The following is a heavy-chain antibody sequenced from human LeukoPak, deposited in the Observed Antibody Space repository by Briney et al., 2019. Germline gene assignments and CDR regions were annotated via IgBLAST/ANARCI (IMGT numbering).Heavy chain of an antibody. CDR1: GFTFSDHY. D-gene: IGHD6-6*01. Sequence: GSLRLSCAASGFTFSDHYMDWVRQAPGKGLEWIGEINHSGSTNYNPSLKSRVTISVDTSKNQFSLKLSSVTAADTAVYYCAKDLLKEQLGQNYYMDVWGKGTTVTVSS. CDR2: INHSGST. CDR3: AKDLLKEQLGQNYYMDV. J-gene: IGHJ6*03. V-gene: IGHV4-34*01.